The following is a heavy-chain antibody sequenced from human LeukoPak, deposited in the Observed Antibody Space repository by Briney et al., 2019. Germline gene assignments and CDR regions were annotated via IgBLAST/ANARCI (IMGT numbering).Heavy chain of an antibody. J-gene: IGHJ4*02. CDR2: IYPGDSDT. CDR1: GYSFTNYW. D-gene: IGHD4-23*01. CDR3: ARLGDYGGNPYDY. V-gene: IGHV5-51*01. Sequence: GESLKISCKGSGYSFTNYWIGCVRQMPGKGLEWMGIIYPGDSDTRYSPSSQGQVTISADKSISTAYLQWSSLKASDTAMYYCARLGDYGGNPYDYWGQGTLVTVSS.